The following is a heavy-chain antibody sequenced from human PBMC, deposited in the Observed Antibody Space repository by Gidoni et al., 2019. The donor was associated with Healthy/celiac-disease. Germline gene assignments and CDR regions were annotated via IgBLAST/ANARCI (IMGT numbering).Heavy chain of an antibody. CDR1: GFTFADYA. J-gene: IGHJ5*02. CDR3: AKDFEFEYSSSSRFDP. V-gene: IGHV3-9*01. D-gene: IGHD6-6*01. Sequence: DVQLVESGGGLLQPGWSLRLSCSASGFTFADYAIPWLRQAPGKGLEWVSGISWNSGSIGYADSVKGRFTSSRDNAKNSLYLQMNSLRAEDTALYYCAKDFEFEYSSSSRFDPWGQGTLVTVSS. CDR2: ISWNSGSI.